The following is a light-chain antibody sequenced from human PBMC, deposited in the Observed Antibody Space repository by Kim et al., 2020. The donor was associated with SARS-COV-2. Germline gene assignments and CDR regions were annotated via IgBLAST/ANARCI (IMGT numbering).Light chain of an antibody. J-gene: IGLJ3*02. CDR2: DNN. CDR3: GTWDSSLSGVV. V-gene: IGLV1-51*01. Sequence: GQKVTISCSGSSSNIGNNYVSWYQHLPGTAPKLLIYDNNERPSGIPDRFSGSKSGTSATLGISGLQTGDEADYYCGTWDSSLSGVVFGGGTQLTVL. CDR1: SSNIGNNY.